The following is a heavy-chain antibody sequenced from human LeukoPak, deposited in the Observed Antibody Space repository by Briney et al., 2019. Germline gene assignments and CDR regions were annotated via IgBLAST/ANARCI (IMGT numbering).Heavy chain of an antibody. CDR3: GRGGSGSYLSWLDP. CDR2: INPNSGGT. Sequence: ASVKASCKASGYTFTGYYIHWVRQAPGQGLECMGWINPNSGGTNYAQKFQGRVTMTRDTSINTAYMELSRLRSDDTAVYYCGRGGSGSYLSWLDPWSEGSLVTVSS. V-gene: IGHV1-2*02. J-gene: IGHJ5*02. CDR1: GYTFTGYY. D-gene: IGHD3-10*01.